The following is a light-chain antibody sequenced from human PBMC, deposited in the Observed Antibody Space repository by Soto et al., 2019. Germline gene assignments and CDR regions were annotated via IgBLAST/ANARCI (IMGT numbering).Light chain of an antibody. Sequence: DIPLTQSPSFLSASVGDRVTITCRASQGISSYLVWYQQKPGNAPKLLIFAASTLQSGVPSRFSGSGSGTEFTLTISNLQPEDSATYYCQQFHSYPRTFGQGTRLEMK. CDR1: QGISSY. J-gene: IGKJ5*01. CDR2: AAS. CDR3: QQFHSYPRT. V-gene: IGKV1-9*01.